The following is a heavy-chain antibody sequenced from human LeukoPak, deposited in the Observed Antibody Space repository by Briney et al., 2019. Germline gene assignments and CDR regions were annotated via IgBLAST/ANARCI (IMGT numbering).Heavy chain of an antibody. CDR1: GFTFSNYW. CDR3: ARDPRQNTGY. V-gene: IGHV3-48*04. CDR2: ISSSGSTI. Sequence: GGSLRLSCVGSGFTFSNYWMNWVRQAPGKGLEWVSYISSSGSTIYYADSVKGRFTISRDNAKNSLYLQMNSLRAEDTAVYYCARDPRQNTGYWGQGTLVTVSS. J-gene: IGHJ4*02.